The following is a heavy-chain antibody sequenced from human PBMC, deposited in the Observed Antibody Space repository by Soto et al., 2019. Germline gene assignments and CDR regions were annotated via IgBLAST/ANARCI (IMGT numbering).Heavy chain of an antibody. D-gene: IGHD3-16*01. CDR2: IWYDGSNK. J-gene: IGHJ6*03. CDR1: GFTFSSYG. Sequence: GGSLRLSCAASGFTFSSYGMHWVRQAPGKGLEWVAVIWYDGSNKYYADSVKGRFTISRDNSKNTLYLQMNSLRAKDTVVYYCAREVTGDPPLYYYYYYMDVWGKGTTVTVSS. V-gene: IGHV3-33*01. CDR3: AREVTGDPPLYYYYYYMDV.